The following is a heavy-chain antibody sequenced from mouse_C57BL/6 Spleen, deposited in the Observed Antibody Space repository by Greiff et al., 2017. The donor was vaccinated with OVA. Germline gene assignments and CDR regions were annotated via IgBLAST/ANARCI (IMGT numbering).Heavy chain of an antibody. J-gene: IGHJ3*01. V-gene: IGHV7-3*01. Sequence: EVKLMESGGGLVQPGGSLSLSCAASGFTFTDYYMSWVRQPPGKALEWLGFIRTKANGYTTEYSAPVKGRFTISRDNSQSILYLQMNALRAEDSATYYCASSLYYDYDGAWFAYWGQGTLVTVSA. CDR1: GFTFTDYY. D-gene: IGHD2-4*01. CDR2: IRTKANGYTT. CDR3: ASSLYYDYDGAWFAY.